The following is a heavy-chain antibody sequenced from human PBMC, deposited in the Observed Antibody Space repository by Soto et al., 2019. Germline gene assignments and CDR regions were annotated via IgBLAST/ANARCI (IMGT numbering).Heavy chain of an antibody. CDR2: IYPGDSDT. Sequence: GESLKISCKGSGYTFTSYWIGWVRQMPGKGLEWMVIIYPGDSDTRYSPSFQGQVTISPDKSISTAYLHWSSLKASDTAMYYCARQFRYVILTGYYFIGDAFDIWGQGTMVTVSS. V-gene: IGHV5-51*01. CDR3: ARQFRYVILTGYYFIGDAFDI. J-gene: IGHJ3*02. D-gene: IGHD3-9*01. CDR1: GYTFTSYW.